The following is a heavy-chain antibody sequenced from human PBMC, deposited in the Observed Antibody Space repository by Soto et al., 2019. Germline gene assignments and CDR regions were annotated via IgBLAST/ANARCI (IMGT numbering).Heavy chain of an antibody. CDR3: AKDLWGLVVFDY. J-gene: IGHJ4*02. CDR1: GFTFSSYA. CDR2: ISGSGGST. V-gene: IGHV3-23*01. Sequence: GGSLRLSCATSGFTFSSYAMSWVRQAPGKGLEWVSAISGSGGSTYYADSVKGRFTISRDNSKNTLYLQMNSLRAEDTAVYYCAKDLWGLVVFDYWGQGTLVTSP. D-gene: IGHD3-16*01.